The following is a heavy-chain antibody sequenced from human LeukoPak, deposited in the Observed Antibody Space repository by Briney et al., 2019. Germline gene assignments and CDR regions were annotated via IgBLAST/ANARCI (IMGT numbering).Heavy chain of an antibody. V-gene: IGHV3-23*01. CDR1: GFTFSSYA. CDR3: ATSWGPDTSTSRWGRDGVDV. CDR2: ISGSGGST. Sequence: QTGGSLRLSCAASGFTFSSYAMSWVRQAPGKGLEWVSAISGSGGSTYYADSVKGRLTISRDNSKNTQYLQMNSLRAEDTAVYYCATSWGPDTSTSRWGRDGVDVWGQGTTVTVSS. J-gene: IGHJ6*02. D-gene: IGHD3-16*01.